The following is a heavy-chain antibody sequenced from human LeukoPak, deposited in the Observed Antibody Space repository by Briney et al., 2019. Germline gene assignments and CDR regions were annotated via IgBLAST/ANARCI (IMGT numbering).Heavy chain of an antibody. CDR2: ISYDGSNK. J-gene: IGHJ4*02. CDR1: GFTFSSYG. D-gene: IGHD1-26*01. CDR3: ARDVIGSGSYDY. Sequence: PGGSLRLSCAASGFTFSSYGMHWVRQAPGKGLEWVAVISYDGSNKYYADSVKGRFTISRDNAKNSLYLQMNSLRAEDTAVYYCARDVIGSGSYDYWGQGTLVTVSS. V-gene: IGHV3-30*03.